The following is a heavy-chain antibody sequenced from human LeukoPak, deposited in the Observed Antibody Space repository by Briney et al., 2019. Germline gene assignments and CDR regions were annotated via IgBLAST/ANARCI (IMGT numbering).Heavy chain of an antibody. CDR3: ARDSLNSGSYFDY. CDR1: GFTVSSYW. D-gene: IGHD1-26*01. V-gene: IGHV3-74*01. Sequence: PGRSLRPSRAASGFTVSSYWMHCVRQPPGKWLVLVSRINSDGSSTNYADSVKGRFTISRDNAKNTLYLQMNSRRAEDTAVYYCARDSLNSGSYFDYWGRGSLVTVSS. CDR2: INSDGSST. J-gene: IGHJ4*02.